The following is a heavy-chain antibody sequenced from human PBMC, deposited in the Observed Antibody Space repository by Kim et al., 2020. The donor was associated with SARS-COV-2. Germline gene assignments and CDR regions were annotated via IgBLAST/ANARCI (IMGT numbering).Heavy chain of an antibody. Sequence: LARKLQGRVTITADESTSTAYMELSSLRSEDTAVYYCARHSSSHDAFDIWGQGTMVTVSS. V-gene: IGHV1-69*01. D-gene: IGHD6-13*01. CDR3: ARHSSSHDAFDI. J-gene: IGHJ3*02.